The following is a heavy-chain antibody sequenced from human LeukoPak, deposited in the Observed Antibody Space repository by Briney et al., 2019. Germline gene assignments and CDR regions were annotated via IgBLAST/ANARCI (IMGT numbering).Heavy chain of an antibody. V-gene: IGHV4-39*01. CDR1: GGSISSSSYY. D-gene: IGHD3-22*01. Sequence: SETLSLTCTVSGGSISSSSYYWGWIRQPPGKGLEWIGSIYYSGSTYYNPSLKSRVTISVDTSKNQFSLKLSSVTAADTAVYYCARHHRYKYYYDSSGYYLAPFDYRGQGTLVTVSS. CDR3: ARHHRYKYYYDSSGYYLAPFDY. CDR2: IYYSGST. J-gene: IGHJ4*02.